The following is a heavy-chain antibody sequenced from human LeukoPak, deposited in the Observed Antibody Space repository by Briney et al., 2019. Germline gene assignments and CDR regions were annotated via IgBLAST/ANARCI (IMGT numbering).Heavy chain of an antibody. J-gene: IGHJ4*02. CDR2: IRYDGSNK. CDR1: GFTFSSYG. V-gene: IGHV3-30*02. Sequence: GGPLRLSCAASGFTFSSYGMHWVRQAPGKGLEWVAFIRYDGSNKYYADSVKGRLTISRDNSKNTLYLQMNSLRAEDTAVYYCAKDGDSSGMGGDYWGQGTLVTVSS. CDR3: AKDGDSSGMGGDY. D-gene: IGHD3-22*01.